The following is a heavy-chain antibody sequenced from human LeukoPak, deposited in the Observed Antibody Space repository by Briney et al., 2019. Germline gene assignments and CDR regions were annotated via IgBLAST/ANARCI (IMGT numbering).Heavy chain of an antibody. CDR3: ARGHHGLEV. V-gene: IGHV3-23*01. D-gene: IGHD1-14*01. CDR2: ISNNGGYT. J-gene: IGHJ6*02. CDR1: GFTFSSSA. Sequence: GGSLRLSCAASGFTFSSSAMSWVRQAPGKGLEWVSAISNNGGYTYYADSVQGRFTISRDNSKSTLCLQMNSLRAEDTAVYYCARGHHGLEVWGQGTTVTVSS.